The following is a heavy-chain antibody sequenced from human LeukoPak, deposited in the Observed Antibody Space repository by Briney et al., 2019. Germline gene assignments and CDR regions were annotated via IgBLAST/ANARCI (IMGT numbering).Heavy chain of an antibody. D-gene: IGHD3-10*01. CDR2: ISGSGTGI. J-gene: IGHJ4*02. V-gene: IGHV3-23*01. Sequence: GGSLRLSCAASGFTFSSYAMSWVRQAPGKGLEWVSAISGSGTGIYYADSVKGRFTTSRDNSNNTLYLQMNSLRAEDTAVYYCAKGLYHYYGSGSYTLDYWGQGTQVTVSS. CDR1: GFTFSSYA. CDR3: AKGLYHYYGSGSYTLDY.